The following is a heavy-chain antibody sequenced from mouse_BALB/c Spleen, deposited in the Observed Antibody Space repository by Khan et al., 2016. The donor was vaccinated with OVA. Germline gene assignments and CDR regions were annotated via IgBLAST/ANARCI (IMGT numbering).Heavy chain of an antibody. CDR3: DKGNTYVNYAMDY. D-gene: IGHD2-14*01. CDR1: GYTFTNFW. Sequence: QVQLQQSGAELVRPGTSVKMSCKAVGYTFTNFWIGWVKQRPGHGLEWVGDIYPAGSYTNYNEKFKGKATLTADTSSSPAYMQLSSLTSEDSAISGCDKGNTYVNYAMDYWGQGTSVTVSS. J-gene: IGHJ4*01. CDR2: IYPAGSYT. V-gene: IGHV1-63*02.